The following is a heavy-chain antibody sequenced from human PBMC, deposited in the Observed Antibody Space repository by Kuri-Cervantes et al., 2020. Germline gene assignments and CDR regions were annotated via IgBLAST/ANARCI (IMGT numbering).Heavy chain of an antibody. V-gene: IGHV4-38-2*02. CDR2: IYYSGST. J-gene: IGHJ4*02. CDR1: GYSISSGYY. CDR3: ARDIMVRGVIRDY. Sequence: ESLKISCAVSGYSISSGYYWGWIRQPPGKGLEWIGSIYYSGSTYYNPSLKSRVTISVDTSKNQFSLKLSSVTAADTAVYYCARDIMVRGVIRDYWGQGTLVTVSS. D-gene: IGHD3-10*01.